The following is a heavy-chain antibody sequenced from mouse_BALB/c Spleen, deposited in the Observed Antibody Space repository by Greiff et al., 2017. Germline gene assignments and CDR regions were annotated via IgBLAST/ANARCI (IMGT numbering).Heavy chain of an antibody. Sequence: EVKVVESGGGLVKLGGSLKLSCAASGFTFSSYYMSWVRQTPEKRLELVAAINSNGGSTYYPDTVKGRFTISRDNAKNTLYLQMSSLKSEDTALYYCARRGTRGAMDYWGQGTSVTVSS. CDR3: ARRGTRGAMDY. V-gene: IGHV5-6-2*01. CDR2: INSNGGST. CDR1: GFTFSSYY. J-gene: IGHJ4*01. D-gene: IGHD2-14*01.